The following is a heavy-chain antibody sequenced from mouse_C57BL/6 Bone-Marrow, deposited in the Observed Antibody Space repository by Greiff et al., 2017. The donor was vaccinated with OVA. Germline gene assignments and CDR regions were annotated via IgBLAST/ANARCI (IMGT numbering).Heavy chain of an antibody. CDR2: INPSSGYT. D-gene: IGHD1-1*01. Sequence: LQESGAELARPGASVTMSCKASGYTFTSYTMHWVKQRPGQGLEWIGYINPSSGYTKYNQKFKDKATLTADKSSSTAYMQLSSLTSEDSAVYYCARGITTVVADYWGQGTTLTVSS. J-gene: IGHJ2*01. V-gene: IGHV1-4*01. CDR1: GYTFTSYT. CDR3: ARGITTVVADY.